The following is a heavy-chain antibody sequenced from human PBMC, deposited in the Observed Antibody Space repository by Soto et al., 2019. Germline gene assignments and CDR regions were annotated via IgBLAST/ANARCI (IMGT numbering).Heavy chain of an antibody. J-gene: IGHJ4*02. CDR3: AHKRDVSRGFKY. Sequence: KESGPTLVKPTQTLTLTCTFSGFSFSVNGVAVGWIRQPPGQALEWLALIYWDDDQRYNPSLKDMLTITKDTTRNQVVLTMTNMDPWDTATYYCAHKRDVSRGFKYWGQGTLVTVSS. V-gene: IGHV2-5*02. D-gene: IGHD3-10*01. CDR1: GFSFSVNGVA. CDR2: IYWDDDQ.